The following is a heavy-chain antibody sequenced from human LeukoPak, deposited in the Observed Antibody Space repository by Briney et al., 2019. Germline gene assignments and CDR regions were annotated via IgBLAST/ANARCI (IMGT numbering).Heavy chain of an antibody. J-gene: IGHJ4*02. CDR1: GYKFSSYG. V-gene: IGHV1-69*05. Sequence: PVASVKVSCKASGYKFSSYGITWVRQAPGQGLEWMGGIIPIFGTANYAQKFQGRVTITTDESTSTAYMELSSLRSEDTAVYYCVLDFDYWGQGTLVTVSS. CDR2: IIPIFGTA. CDR3: VLDFDY. D-gene: IGHD2-15*01.